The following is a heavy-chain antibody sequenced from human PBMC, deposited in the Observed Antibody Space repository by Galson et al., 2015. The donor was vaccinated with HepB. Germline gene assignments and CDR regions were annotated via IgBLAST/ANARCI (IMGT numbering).Heavy chain of an antibody. D-gene: IGHD5-12*01. CDR3: ARHAPDVDIVATSSFDY. J-gene: IGHJ4*02. V-gene: IGHV7-4-1*02. CDR2: INTNTGNP. Sequence: SVKVSCKASGYTFTSYAINWVRQAPGQGLEWMGWINTNTGNPAYAQGFTGRFVFSLDTSVSTTYLQISSLKAEDTAVYYCARHAPDVDIVATSSFDYWGQGTLVTVSS. CDR1: GYTFTSYA.